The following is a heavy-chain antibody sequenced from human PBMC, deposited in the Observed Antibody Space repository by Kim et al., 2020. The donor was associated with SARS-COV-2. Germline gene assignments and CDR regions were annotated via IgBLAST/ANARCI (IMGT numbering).Heavy chain of an antibody. CDR1: GFTFSSYS. V-gene: IGHV3-21*01. J-gene: IGHJ3*02. CDR3: ARESTVSKRGAFDI. CDR2: ISSSSSYI. D-gene: IGHD4-17*01. Sequence: GGSLRLSCAASGFTFSSYSMNWVRQAPGKGLEWVSSISSSSSYIYYADSVKGRFTISRDNAKNSLYLQMNSLRAEDTAVYYCARESTVSKRGAFDIWGQGTMVTVSS.